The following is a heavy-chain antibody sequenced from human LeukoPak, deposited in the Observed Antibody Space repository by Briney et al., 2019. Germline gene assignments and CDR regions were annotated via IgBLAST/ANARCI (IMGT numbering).Heavy chain of an antibody. CDR2: INAGNGNT. CDR3: ARDFHSRGGYKYAYGMDV. Sequence: ASVKVSCKASGYTFTSYAMHWVRQAPGQRLEWMGWINAGNGNTKYSQKFQGRVTITRDTSASTAYMELSSLRSEDTAVYYCARDFHSRGGYKYAYGMDVWGQGTTVTVSS. V-gene: IGHV1-3*01. CDR1: GYTFTSYA. J-gene: IGHJ6*02. D-gene: IGHD3-10*01.